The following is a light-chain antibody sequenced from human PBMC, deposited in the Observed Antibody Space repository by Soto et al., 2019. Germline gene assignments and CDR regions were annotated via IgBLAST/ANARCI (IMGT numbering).Light chain of an antibody. Sequence: DIVMTQSPDSLAVSLGERATINCKSSQSVFSTSSSKNYLAWYQQKPGETPRLLLYWASTREAGVPDRFSGSRSGTDFTLTFRSLQDEDAAVYYCQQFYTTPHTFGKGTKVEIK. CDR2: WAS. CDR3: QQFYTTPHT. V-gene: IGKV4-1*01. CDR1: QSVFSTSSSKNY. J-gene: IGKJ1*01.